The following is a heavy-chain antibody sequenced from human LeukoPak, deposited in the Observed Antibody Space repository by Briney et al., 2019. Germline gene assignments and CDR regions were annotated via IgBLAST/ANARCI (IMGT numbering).Heavy chain of an antibody. CDR1: GFTFGSYA. Sequence: GGSLRLSCAASGFTFGSYAMHWVRQAPGKGLEWVTVISYDGSNKYYADSAKGRFTISRDNSKNTLYLQMNSLRAEDTAVYYCARADSSSWPGEAFDIWGQGTMVTVSS. CDR2: ISYDGSNK. CDR3: ARADSSSWPGEAFDI. V-gene: IGHV3-30*03. J-gene: IGHJ3*02. D-gene: IGHD6-13*01.